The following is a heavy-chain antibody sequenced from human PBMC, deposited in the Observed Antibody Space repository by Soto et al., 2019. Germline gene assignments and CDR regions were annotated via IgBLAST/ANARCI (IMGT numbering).Heavy chain of an antibody. CDR3: ARHPERIAQIGRFDP. Sequence: EVQLVESGGGLVQPGGSLRLSCAASGFTFSSYSMNWVRQAPGKGLEWVSYISSSSSTIYYADSVKGRFTISRDNAKNSLYMQTKTLRAEDPAVYYCARHPERIAQIGRFDPWGQGTLVTVSS. CDR1: GFTFSSYS. D-gene: IGHD6-13*01. V-gene: IGHV3-48*01. CDR2: ISSSSSTI. J-gene: IGHJ5*02.